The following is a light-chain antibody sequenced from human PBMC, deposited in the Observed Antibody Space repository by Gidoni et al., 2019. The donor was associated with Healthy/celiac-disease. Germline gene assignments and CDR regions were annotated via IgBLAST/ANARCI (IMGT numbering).Light chain of an antibody. J-gene: IGKJ5*01. CDR1: QSVSSN. Sequence: VTTQSPATLSVSPGERATLSCRASQSVSSNLAWYQQTPCQAPMLLIYVATTRATGIPARFSGSGSGTEFTLTISSLQSEDFAVNYCQQYTTWPRITFGQGTQLEIK. CDR3: QQYTTWPRIT. CDR2: VAT. V-gene: IGKV3-15*01.